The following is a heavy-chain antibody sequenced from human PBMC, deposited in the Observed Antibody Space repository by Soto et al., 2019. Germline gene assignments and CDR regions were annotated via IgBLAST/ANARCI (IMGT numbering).Heavy chain of an antibody. V-gene: IGHV3-30*18. CDR3: AKDSRPFQRMTIVVFDY. Sequence: QVQLVESGGGVVQPGRSLRLSCAASRFTFSSYGMHWVRQSPGEGLEWVALISSDGSNTYYADSVKGRFSISRDNSKNTLYLQMNSLRAEDTAVYYCAKDSRPFQRMTIVVFDYWGQGTLVTVS. CDR2: ISSDGSNT. J-gene: IGHJ4*02. D-gene: IGHD3-22*01. CDR1: RFTFSSYG.